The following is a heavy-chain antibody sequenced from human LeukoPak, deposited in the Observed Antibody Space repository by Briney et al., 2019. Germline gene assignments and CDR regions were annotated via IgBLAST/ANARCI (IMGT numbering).Heavy chain of an antibody. V-gene: IGHV3-20*04. Sequence: GGSLRLSCAASGFTFDDCGMSWVRQAPGKGLEWVSGINWNGGSTGYADSVKGRFTISRDNAKNSLYLQMNSLRAEDTAVYYCARARRITMVRGVIESTYYFDYWGQGTLVTVSS. CDR3: ARARRITMVRGVIESTYYFDY. CDR1: GFTFDDCG. D-gene: IGHD3-10*01. CDR2: INWNGGST. J-gene: IGHJ4*02.